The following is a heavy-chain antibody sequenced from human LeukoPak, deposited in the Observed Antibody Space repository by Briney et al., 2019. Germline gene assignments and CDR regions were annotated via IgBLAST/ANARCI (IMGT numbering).Heavy chain of an antibody. Sequence: ASVKVSCKASGYTFTGYYMHWVRQAPGQGLEWMGWISAYNGNTNYAQKLQGRVIMTTDTSTSTAYMELRSLRSDDTAVYYCAREYCSGGSCYYNWFDPWGQGTLVTVSS. V-gene: IGHV1-18*04. CDR3: AREYCSGGSCYYNWFDP. J-gene: IGHJ5*02. CDR2: ISAYNGNT. CDR1: GYTFTGYY. D-gene: IGHD2-15*01.